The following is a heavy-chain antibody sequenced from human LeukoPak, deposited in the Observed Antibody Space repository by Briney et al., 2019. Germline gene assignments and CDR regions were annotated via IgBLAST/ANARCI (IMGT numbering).Heavy chain of an antibody. CDR3: ARDGVGGAVDY. CDR2: ISSSSSTI. Sequence: GGSLRLSCAASGFTFSSYSMNWVRQAPGKGLEWVSYISSSSSTIYYADSVKGRFTISRDNAKNSLYLQMNSLRAEDTAVYYCARDGVGGAVDYWGQGTLVTVSS. CDR1: GFTFSSYS. V-gene: IGHV3-48*04. J-gene: IGHJ4*02. D-gene: IGHD1-26*01.